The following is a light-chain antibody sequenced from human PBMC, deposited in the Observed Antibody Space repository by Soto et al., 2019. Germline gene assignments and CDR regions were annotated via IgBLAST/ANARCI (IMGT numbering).Light chain of an antibody. CDR2: EVR. CDR3: TSYTTSSTLYV. Sequence: QSGLTQPASVSGSPGQSITISCTGTSSDVGDYNYVSWYQQHPGKAPKLLIFEVRHRPSGVSNRFSGSKSANTASLTISGLQAEDEADYYCTSYTTSSTLYVFGTGTKVTVL. CDR1: SSDVGDYNY. V-gene: IGLV2-14*01. J-gene: IGLJ1*01.